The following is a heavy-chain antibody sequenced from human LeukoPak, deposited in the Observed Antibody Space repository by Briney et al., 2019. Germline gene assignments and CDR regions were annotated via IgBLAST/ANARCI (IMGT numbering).Heavy chain of an antibody. J-gene: IGHJ4*02. CDR3: ARRDGSGYYGYYFDH. V-gene: IGHV4-59*01. Sequence: SETLSLTCTVSGGSITSYYWSWIRQPPGKGLEWIGYMYYTGSANYNPSLKSRVTISEDTSKNQFSLRLSSVTAADTAVYYCARRDGSGYYGYYFDHWGQGTLVTVSS. CDR1: GGSITSYY. D-gene: IGHD3-22*01. CDR2: MYYTGSA.